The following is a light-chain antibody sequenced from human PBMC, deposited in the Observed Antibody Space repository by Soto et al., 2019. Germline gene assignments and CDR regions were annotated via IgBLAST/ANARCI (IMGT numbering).Light chain of an antibody. CDR2: GAS. CDR1: QTVSHNY. J-gene: IGKJ1*01. CDR3: QQYHNSPWT. Sequence: EIVLTQSPGTMSLSPGEGATLSCRASQTVSHNYLAWYQHKPGQAPRLLIYGASSRATGIPDRFSGGGSGTDFTLTISRLEPEDFAVYFCQQYHNSPWTFGQGTKVEVK. V-gene: IGKV3-20*01.